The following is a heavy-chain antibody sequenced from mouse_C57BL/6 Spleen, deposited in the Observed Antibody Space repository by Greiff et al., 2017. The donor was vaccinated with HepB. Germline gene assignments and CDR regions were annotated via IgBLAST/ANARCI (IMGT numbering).Heavy chain of an antibody. J-gene: IGHJ3*01. Sequence: QVQLQQPGAELVMPGASVKLSCKASGYTFTSYWMHWVKQRPGQGLEWIGEIDPSDSYTNYNQKFKGKSTLTVDKSSSTAYMQLSSLTSEDSAVYYCASLRWFAYWGQVTLVTVSA. D-gene: IGHD2-12*01. CDR2: IDPSDSYT. CDR3: ASLRWFAY. CDR1: GYTFTSYW. V-gene: IGHV1-69*01.